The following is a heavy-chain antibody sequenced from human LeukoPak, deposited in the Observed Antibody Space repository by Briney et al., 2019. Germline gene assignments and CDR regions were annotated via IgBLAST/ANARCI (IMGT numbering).Heavy chain of an antibody. CDR2: ISGSGAST. CDR1: GFTLSSYA. V-gene: IGHV3-23*01. J-gene: IGHJ4*02. D-gene: IGHD3-10*01. Sequence: GGSLRLSCAASGFTLSSYAMRCVRQAPGEGLEWISAISGSGASTYYADSVKGRFTISRDNSKNTLYLQMNSLRAEDTAVYYCAKDYYGSARFFDYWGQGTLVTVSS. CDR3: AKDYYGSARFFDY.